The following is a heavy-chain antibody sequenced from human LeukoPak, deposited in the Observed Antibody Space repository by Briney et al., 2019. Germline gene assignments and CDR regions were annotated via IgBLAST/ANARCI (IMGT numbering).Heavy chain of an antibody. CDR2: IYYSGSA. Sequence: PSETLSLTCTVSGGSISSGDYYWSCIRQPPGKGLECIGFIYYSGSAYYNPSLKSRVTISVDTSKNQFSLKLSSVTAADTAMYYCATYMTTDQYLDYWGQGTLVTVSS. D-gene: IGHD4-11*01. CDR1: GGSISSGDYY. CDR3: ATYMTTDQYLDY. V-gene: IGHV4-30-4*01. J-gene: IGHJ4*02.